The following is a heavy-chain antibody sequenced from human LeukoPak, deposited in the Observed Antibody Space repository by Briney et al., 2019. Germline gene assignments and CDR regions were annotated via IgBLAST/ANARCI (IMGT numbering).Heavy chain of an antibody. Sequence: GGSLRLSCAASGFTFSSYSMNWVRQAPGKGLEWVSSISSSSSYIYYADSVKGRFTISRDNAKNSLYLQMNSLRAEDTAVYYCARDRYYGILTGYHYFDYWGQGTLVTVSS. V-gene: IGHV3-21*01. J-gene: IGHJ4*02. CDR1: GFTFSSYS. CDR3: ARDRYYGILTGYHYFDY. D-gene: IGHD3-9*01. CDR2: ISSSSSYI.